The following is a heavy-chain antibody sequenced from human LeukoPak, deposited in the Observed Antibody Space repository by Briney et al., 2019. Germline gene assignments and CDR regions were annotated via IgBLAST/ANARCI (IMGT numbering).Heavy chain of an antibody. J-gene: IGHJ4*02. V-gene: IGHV4-59*01. D-gene: IGHD4-17*01. CDR1: VDSISSYY. Sequence: SETLSLTCTVSVDSISSYYWSWIRQSPGKGLEWIGYVFYSGSTKYNPSLKGRVTISVDMSKNQFSLKLTYVTAADTAVYYCAREVEDYVGVFDFWGQGTLVTVSS. CDR3: AREVEDYVGVFDF. CDR2: VFYSGST.